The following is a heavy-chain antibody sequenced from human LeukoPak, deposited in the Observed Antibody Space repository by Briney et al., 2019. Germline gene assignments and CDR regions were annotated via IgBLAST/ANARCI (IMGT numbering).Heavy chain of an antibody. D-gene: IGHD4-23*01. V-gene: IGHV3-15*01. CDR2: IKSKTDGGTT. CDR1: VFTLSNAW. J-gene: IGHJ4*02. CDR3: TAVDFDY. Sequence: TGGSLRLSCAASVFTLSNAWVTWVRQVPGKGLEWVGRIKSKTDGGTTDYAAPVKGRFTISRDKSDNTLYLQMNSLKTEDTAVYYCTAVDFDYWGPGTLVTVSS.